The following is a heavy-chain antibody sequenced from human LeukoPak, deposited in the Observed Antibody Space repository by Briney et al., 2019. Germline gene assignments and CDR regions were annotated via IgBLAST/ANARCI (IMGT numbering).Heavy chain of an antibody. CDR3: AREDLKGATA. J-gene: IGHJ5*02. CDR1: GFTVSTNY. D-gene: IGHD1-26*01. V-gene: IGHV3-53*01. CDR2: LYSGGST. Sequence: GGSLRLSCAVSGFTVSTNYMGWVRQAPGKGLEWVSVLYSGGSTYYADSVQGRFTISRDNSKNTLYLQMNSLRAEDTAVYCCAREDLKGATAWGQGTLVTVSS.